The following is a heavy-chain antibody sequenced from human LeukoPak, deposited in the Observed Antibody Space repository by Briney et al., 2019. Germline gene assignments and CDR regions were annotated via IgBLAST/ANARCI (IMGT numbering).Heavy chain of an antibody. D-gene: IGHD3-22*01. CDR3: AREHYYDNSGYWT. CDR2: IYSGGST. J-gene: IGHJ5*02. CDR1: GFIVSDKC. V-gene: IGHV3-53*01. Sequence: PGGSLRLSCAASGFIVSDKCTSWVRQAPGKGLEWVSVIYSGGSTYYADSVKGRFTISRDSSKNTLYLQMNSLRVEDTAVYYCAREHYYDNSGYWTWGQGTLVTVSS.